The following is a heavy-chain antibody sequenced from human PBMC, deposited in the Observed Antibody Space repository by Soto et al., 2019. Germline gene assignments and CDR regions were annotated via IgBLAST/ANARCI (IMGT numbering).Heavy chain of an antibody. CDR3: ARDMLYSSRATVRFDI. Sequence: VQLVQSGVEVKKPGASVKVSCKASGYTFTNYGISWVRQAPGQGLEWMGWINTYNGNTNYAQKAQGRVTMTTETSTSTAYMELRSPRRDDTAVYYWARDMLYSSRATVRFDIWGPGTMLTVSS. CDR1: GYTFTNYG. D-gene: IGHD6-13*01. J-gene: IGHJ3*02. CDR2: INTYNGNT. V-gene: IGHV1-18*01.